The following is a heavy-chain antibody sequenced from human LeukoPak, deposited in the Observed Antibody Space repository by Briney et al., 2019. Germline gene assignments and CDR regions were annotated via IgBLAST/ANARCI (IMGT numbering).Heavy chain of an antibody. CDR1: GGSFSGYY. CDR2: INHSGST. CDR3: AIGRGSLYDSSGYYYGY. V-gene: IGHV4-34*01. Sequence: SETLSLTCAVYGGSFSGYYWSWIRQPPGKGLEWIGDINHSGSTNYNPSLKSRVTISVDTSKNQFSLKLSSVTAADTAVYYCAIGRGSLYDSSGYYYGYWGQGTLVTVSS. J-gene: IGHJ4*02. D-gene: IGHD3-22*01.